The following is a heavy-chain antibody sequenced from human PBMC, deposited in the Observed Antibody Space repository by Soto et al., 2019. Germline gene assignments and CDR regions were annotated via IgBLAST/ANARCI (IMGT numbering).Heavy chain of an antibody. V-gene: IGHV3-30*18. CDR3: AKDVLRFLEWLAFYGMDV. Sequence: QVQLVESGGGVVQPGRSLRLSCAASGFTFSSYGMHWVRQAPGKGLEWVAVISYDGSNKYYADSVKGRFTISRDNSKNTHYLQMNSLRAEDTAVYYCAKDVLRFLEWLAFYGMDVWGQGTTVTVSS. D-gene: IGHD3-3*01. CDR1: GFTFSSYG. CDR2: ISYDGSNK. J-gene: IGHJ6*02.